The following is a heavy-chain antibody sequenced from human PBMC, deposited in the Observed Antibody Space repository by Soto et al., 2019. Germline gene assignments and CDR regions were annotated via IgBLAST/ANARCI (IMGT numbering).Heavy chain of an antibody. J-gene: IGHJ4*02. D-gene: IGHD3-22*01. CDR3: ARGAPDSSGYYYYFDY. CDR2: INAGNGNT. CDR1: GYTFTSYA. Sequence: GASVKVSCKASGYTFTSYAMHWVRQAPGQRLEWMGWINAGNGNTKYSQKFQGRVTITRDTSASTAYMELSSLRSEDTAVYYCARGAPDSSGYYYYFDYWGQGTLVTVSS. V-gene: IGHV1-3*01.